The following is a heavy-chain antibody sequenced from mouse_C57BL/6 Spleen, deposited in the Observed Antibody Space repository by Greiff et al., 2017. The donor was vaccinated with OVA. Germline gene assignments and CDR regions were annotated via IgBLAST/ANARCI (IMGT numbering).Heavy chain of an antibody. CDR3: ARWDGGAMDY. D-gene: IGHD4-1*01. CDR2: INPSSGYT. Sequence: VQLQQSGAELARPGASVKMSCKASGYTFTSYTMHWVKQRPGQGLEWIGYINPSSGYTKYNQKFKDKATLTADKSSSTAYMQLSSLTSEDSAVYFCARWDGGAMDYWGQGTSVTVSS. J-gene: IGHJ4*01. CDR1: GYTFTSYT. V-gene: IGHV1-4*01.